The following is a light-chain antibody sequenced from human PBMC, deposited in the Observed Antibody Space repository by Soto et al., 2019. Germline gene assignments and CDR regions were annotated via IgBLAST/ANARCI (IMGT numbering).Light chain of an antibody. CDR1: QNVRIY. J-gene: IGKJ3*01. CDR3: QQYYIYPPA. Sequence: DIQMTQSPSTLSASVGDRVTITCRASQNVRIYLAWYQQKPGKAPKLLIYQTSSLQSGVPSRFSGSGSETEFTLAISSLQPEDFATYDCQQYYIYPPAFGLGTKVEIK. CDR2: QTS. V-gene: IGKV1-5*03.